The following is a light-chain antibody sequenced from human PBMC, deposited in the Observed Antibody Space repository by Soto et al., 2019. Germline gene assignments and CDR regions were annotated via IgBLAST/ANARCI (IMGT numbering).Light chain of an antibody. CDR2: DVT. J-gene: IGLJ3*02. V-gene: IGLV2-14*03. CDR1: SSDVGGYNF. Sequence: QSALTQPASVSGSPGQSITISCTGTSSDVGGYNFVSWYQQHPGNAPKLIIYDVTSRPSGVSNRFSGSKSGNAASLTISGLEAEDEALYYCNSYTSSGAMVFGGGTQLTVL. CDR3: NSYTSSGAMV.